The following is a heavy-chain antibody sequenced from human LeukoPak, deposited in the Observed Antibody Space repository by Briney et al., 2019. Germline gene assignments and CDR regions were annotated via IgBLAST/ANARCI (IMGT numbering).Heavy chain of an antibody. D-gene: IGHD2-2*01. Sequence: GGSLRLSCAASGFTFSDYYMSWIRQAPGKGLEWVSYISSSGSTIYYADSVKGRFTISRDNAKNSLYLQMNSLRAEDTAVYYCATYAGGHCSSTSCHSPTFEWYFDLWGRGTLVTVSS. V-gene: IGHV3-11*04. CDR3: ATYAGGHCSSTSCHSPTFEWYFDL. CDR2: ISSSGSTI. J-gene: IGHJ2*01. CDR1: GFTFSDYY.